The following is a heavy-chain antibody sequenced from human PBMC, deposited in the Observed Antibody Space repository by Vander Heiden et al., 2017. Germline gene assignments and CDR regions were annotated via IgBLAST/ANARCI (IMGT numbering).Heavy chain of an antibody. CDR3: AREGSGYDPPYYDILTGHDY. CDR2: IKQDGSEK. V-gene: IGHV3-7*01. J-gene: IGHJ4*02. D-gene: IGHD3-9*01. Sequence: EVQLVESGGGLVQPGGSLRLSGAASGFIFGSYCMGWVRQAPGKGLEWLANIKQDGSEKKYVDSVKGRFTISRDNAKQSMYLKMDSLRAEDTAMYYCAREGSGYDPPYYDILTGHDYWGQGTLVTVSS. CDR1: GFIFGSYC.